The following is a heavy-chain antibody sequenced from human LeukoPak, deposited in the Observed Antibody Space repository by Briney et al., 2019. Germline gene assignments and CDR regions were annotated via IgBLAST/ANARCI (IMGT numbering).Heavy chain of an antibody. CDR1: GGSISSSGYY. Sequence: SETLSLTCTVSGGSISSSGYYWGWIRQPPGKGLEWIGSIYYSGSTYYNPSLKSRVTISVDTSKNQFSLKLSAVTAADTAVYYCARARRSGNRPRYFDYWGQGTLVTVSS. J-gene: IGHJ4*02. V-gene: IGHV4-39*01. CDR2: IYYSGST. D-gene: IGHD4-23*01. CDR3: ARARRSGNRPRYFDY.